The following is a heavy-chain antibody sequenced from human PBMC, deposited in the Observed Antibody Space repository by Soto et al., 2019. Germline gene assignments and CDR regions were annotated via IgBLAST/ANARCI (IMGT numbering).Heavy chain of an antibody. CDR1: TDSSSFTNSY. V-gene: IGHV4-39*01. CDR3: ARHRIEVVWRGFDF. D-gene: IGHD3-10*01. CDR2: SSYNGGT. J-gene: IGHJ4*02. Sequence: SETLSPTCTVSTDSSSFTNSYWGWLRQPPGKGLQWIGSSSYNGGTFYNPSLKGRVVISFDTSKKQSSLQVTSVTAADTAVYFCARHRIEVVWRGFDFWGQGSPVTVSS.